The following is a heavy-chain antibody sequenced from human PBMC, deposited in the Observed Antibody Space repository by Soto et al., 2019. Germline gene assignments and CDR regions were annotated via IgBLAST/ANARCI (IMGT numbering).Heavy chain of an antibody. Sequence: QVQLVQSGTEVKKPGSSVKVSCKASGGTFRNYPINWVRQAPGQGLEWMGSIFPLTDIPDYAQNFQARLTISADKSTSTAYMELSSLTSDDTAMYFXARGPLVVLNYFESWGQGTLVTVSS. V-gene: IGHV1-69*02. CDR2: IFPLTDIP. J-gene: IGHJ4*02. CDR1: GGTFRNYP. CDR3: ARGPLVVLNYFES.